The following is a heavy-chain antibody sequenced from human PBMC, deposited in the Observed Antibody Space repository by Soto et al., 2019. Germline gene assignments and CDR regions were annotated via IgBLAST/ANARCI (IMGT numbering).Heavy chain of an antibody. Sequence: QITLKESGPTLVKPTQTLTLTCTFSGFSLSTSGVGVGWIRQPPGKALEWLALIYWDDDKRYSPSLKSRLTITKDTPKNQVVLTMTNMDPVDTATSYCAHSPMGIVATITFDPWGQGTLVTVSS. CDR2: IYWDDDK. CDR3: AHSPMGIVATITFDP. CDR1: GFSLSTSGVG. J-gene: IGHJ5*02. D-gene: IGHD5-12*01. V-gene: IGHV2-5*02.